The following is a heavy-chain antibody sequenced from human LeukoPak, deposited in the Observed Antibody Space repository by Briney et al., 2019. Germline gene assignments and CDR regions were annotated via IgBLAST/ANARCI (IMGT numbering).Heavy chain of an antibody. CDR1: GFTSGNFW. CDR3: ARDPYGDYGFDY. V-gene: IGHV3-53*01. J-gene: IGHJ4*02. CDR2: IYSGGST. Sequence: GGSLRLSCAVSGFTSGNFWMNWVRQAPGKGLEWVSVIYSGGSTYYADSVKGRFTISRDNSKNTLYLQMNSLRAKDTAVYYCARDPYGDYGFDYWGQGTLVTVSS. D-gene: IGHD4-17*01.